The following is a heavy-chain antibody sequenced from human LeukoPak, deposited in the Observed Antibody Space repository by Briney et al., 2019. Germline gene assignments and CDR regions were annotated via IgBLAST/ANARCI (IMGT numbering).Heavy chain of an antibody. CDR1: GYTLTELS. J-gene: IGHJ6*03. D-gene: IGHD3-10*01. CDR2: FDPEDGET. CDR3: ATCGSGRDYYMDV. V-gene: IGHV1-24*01. Sequence: GASVKVSCKVSGYTLTELSMHWVRQAPGKGLEWMGGFDPEDGETIYAQKFQGRVTMTEDTSTDAAYMELSSLRSEDTAVYYCATCGSGRDYYMDVWGKGTTVTVSS.